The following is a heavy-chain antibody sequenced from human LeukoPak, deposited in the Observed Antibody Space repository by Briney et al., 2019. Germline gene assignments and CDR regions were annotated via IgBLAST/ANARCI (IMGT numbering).Heavy chain of an antibody. Sequence: GGSLRLSCVASGFTFSGYAMSWVRQAPGKGLEWVSGTSGSGGITYYVDSVKGRFTISRDNSKNTLYVHMNSLRGEDTAVYYCAKDFRSSGNAFDIWGQGTMVTVSS. V-gene: IGHV3-23*01. D-gene: IGHD3-22*01. J-gene: IGHJ3*02. CDR3: AKDFRSSGNAFDI. CDR1: GFTFSGYA. CDR2: TSGSGGIT.